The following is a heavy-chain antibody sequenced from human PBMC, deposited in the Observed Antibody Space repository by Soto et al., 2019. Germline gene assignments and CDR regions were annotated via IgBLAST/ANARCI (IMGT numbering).Heavy chain of an antibody. V-gene: IGHV1-3*01. CDR2: INAGNDNT. CDR1: GYTFTSYT. Sequence: QVHLVQSGAEVKKPGASVKVSCKASGYTFTSYTIHWVRQAPRQRLEWMGWINAGNDNTKYSQKLQGRVTITGDTSASTAYMEVSSLRSEDTAVYYCARGRGISAALFDSWGQGTLVTVSS. CDR3: ARGRGISAALFDS. D-gene: IGHD6-13*01. J-gene: IGHJ4*02.